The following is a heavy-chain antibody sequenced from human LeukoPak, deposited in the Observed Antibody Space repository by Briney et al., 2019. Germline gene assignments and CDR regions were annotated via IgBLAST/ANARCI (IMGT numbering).Heavy chain of an antibody. D-gene: IGHD3-10*01. CDR3: ARSNYGSGSYKDY. CDR1: GYSFTSYY. Sequence: GESLKISCKGSGYSFTSYYITWVRQMPGKGLEWRGRIDPHDSYTNYSPSFQGHVTISADKSISTAYLQWSSLTASDTAIYYCARSNYGSGSYKDYWGQGTLVTVSS. V-gene: IGHV5-10-1*01. CDR2: IDPHDSYT. J-gene: IGHJ4*02.